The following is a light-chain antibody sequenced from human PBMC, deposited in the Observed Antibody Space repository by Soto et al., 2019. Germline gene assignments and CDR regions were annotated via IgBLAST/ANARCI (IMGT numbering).Light chain of an antibody. J-gene: IGKJ1*01. V-gene: IGKV3-11*01. Sequence: EIALTQSQATLSLSPGERATLSCRASQSVSSYLAWYQQKPGQAPRLLIYDASNRATGIPARFSGIGSGTDFTLTISSLETEDFAVYDGQQRSNWTRTFGQGTKVDIK. CDR2: DAS. CDR3: QQRSNWTRT. CDR1: QSVSSY.